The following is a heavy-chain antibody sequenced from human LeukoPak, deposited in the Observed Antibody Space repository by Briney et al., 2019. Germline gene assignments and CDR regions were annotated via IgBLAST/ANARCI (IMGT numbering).Heavy chain of an antibody. Sequence: SETLSLTCTVSGGSISSSSYYWGWIRQPPGKGLEWIGSIYYSGSTYYNPSLKSRVTISVDTSKNQFSLKLSSVTAADTAVYCCARLGQQLVQMDYWGQGTLVTVSS. D-gene: IGHD6-13*01. CDR3: ARLGQQLVQMDY. V-gene: IGHV4-39*01. J-gene: IGHJ4*02. CDR1: GGSISSSSYY. CDR2: IYYSGST.